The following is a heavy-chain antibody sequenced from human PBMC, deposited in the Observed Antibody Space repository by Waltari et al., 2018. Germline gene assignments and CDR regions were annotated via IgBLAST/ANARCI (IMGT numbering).Heavy chain of an antibody. CDR1: GYSISSGYF. CDR3: ARNSGNYSFLY. D-gene: IGHD1-26*01. CDR2: IYHNGRT. V-gene: IGHV4-38-2*01. J-gene: IGHJ4*02. Sequence: QVQLQESGPGLLKPSETLSLTCAVSGYSISSGYFWGWIRQPPGKGLEWIGSIYHNGRTYYNPALKSRVTISVDTSNNQFSLKLSSVTAADTAVYYCARNSGNYSFLYWGQGTLVTVSS.